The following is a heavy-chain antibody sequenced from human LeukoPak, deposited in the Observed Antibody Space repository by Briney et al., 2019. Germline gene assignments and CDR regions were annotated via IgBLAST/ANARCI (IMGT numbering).Heavy chain of an antibody. D-gene: IGHD5-18*01. Sequence: ETLSLTCTVSGGSINYYYWMWIRQPPGKGLEWVSGISASGGSTYYADSVKGRFTISRDNSKNTLYLQMNSLRAEDTAVYYCATPVRRTAMGDYFDYWGQGTLVTVSS. CDR2: ISASGGST. CDR3: ATPVRRTAMGDYFDY. CDR1: GGSINYYY. V-gene: IGHV3-23*01. J-gene: IGHJ4*02.